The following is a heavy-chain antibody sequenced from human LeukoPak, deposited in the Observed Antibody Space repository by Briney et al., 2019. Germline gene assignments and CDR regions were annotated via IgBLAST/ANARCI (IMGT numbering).Heavy chain of an antibody. CDR2: IRGSDGYT. CDR3: AKGRLDPNLVLDH. Sequence: EGSLRLSCAASGFTFNTYAMSWVRQAPGKGLEWVSTIRGSDGYTYYADSVKGRFTISRDNSNNALYLQVNSLRAEDTAVFYCAKGRLDPNLVLDHWGQGTLVTVSS. CDR1: GFTFNTYA. D-gene: IGHD2-8*02. J-gene: IGHJ4*02. V-gene: IGHV3-23*01.